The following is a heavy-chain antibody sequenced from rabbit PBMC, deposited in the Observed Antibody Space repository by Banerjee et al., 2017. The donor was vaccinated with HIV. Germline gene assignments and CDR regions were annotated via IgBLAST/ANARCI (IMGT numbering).Heavy chain of an antibody. Sequence: QEQLVESGGGLVQPGASLTLTCTASGFSFSSSYYMCWVRQAPGKGLEWIACIYAGSSGSTYYASWAKGRFTISKTSSTTVTLQMTSLTAADTATYFCARSRYSTYGNVGYGLWGPGTLVTVS. CDR3: ARSRYSTYGNVGYGL. J-gene: IGHJ4*01. V-gene: IGHV1S45*01. D-gene: IGHD6-1*01. CDR2: IYAGSSGST. CDR1: GFSFSSSYY.